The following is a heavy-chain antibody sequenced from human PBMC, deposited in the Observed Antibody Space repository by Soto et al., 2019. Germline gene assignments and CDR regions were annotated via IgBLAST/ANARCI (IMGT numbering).Heavy chain of an antibody. D-gene: IGHD6-6*01. V-gene: IGHV1-69*01. CDR3: AREGVAARQYFDY. Sequence: VKVSCKASGGTFSSYAISWVRQAPGQGLEWMGGIIPIFGTANYAQKFQGRVTITADESTSTAYMELSSLRSEDTAVYYCAREGVAARQYFDYWGQGTLVTVSS. J-gene: IGHJ4*02. CDR2: IIPIFGTA. CDR1: GGTFSSYA.